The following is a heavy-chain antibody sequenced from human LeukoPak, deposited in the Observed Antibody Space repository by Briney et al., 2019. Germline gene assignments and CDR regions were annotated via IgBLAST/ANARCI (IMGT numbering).Heavy chain of an antibody. J-gene: IGHJ4*02. CDR1: GYSLTIEG. Sequence: ASGSVIGEASGYSLTIEGDSRVGLGPGQGLEWMGWIRAYNGNINYAQKLQGRVTMTTDTSTSTSYMELRSLRSDGTAVYYCAREDSSSWSYWGQGTLVTVSS. V-gene: IGHV1-18*01. CDR3: AREDSSSWSY. D-gene: IGHD6-13*01. CDR2: IRAYNGNI.